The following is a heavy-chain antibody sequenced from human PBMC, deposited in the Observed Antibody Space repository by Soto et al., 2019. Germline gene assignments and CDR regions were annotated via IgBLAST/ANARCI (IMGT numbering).Heavy chain of an antibody. CDR1: GGSISSYY. D-gene: IGHD1-26*01. CDR2: IYYSGST. CDR3: ARRYSGTEDDNWFDP. V-gene: IGHV4-59*08. J-gene: IGHJ5*02. Sequence: QVQLQESGPGLVKPSETLSLTCTVSGGSISSYYWSWIRQPPGKGLEWIGYIYYSGSTNYNPSLKSRATISVDTSKNQFSLKLSSVTAADTALYYCARRYSGTEDDNWFDPWGQGTLVTVSS.